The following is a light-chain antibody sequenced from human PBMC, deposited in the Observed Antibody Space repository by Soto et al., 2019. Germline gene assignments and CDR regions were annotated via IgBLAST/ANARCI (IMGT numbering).Light chain of an antibody. CDR3: QQRSNWPRLT. CDR1: QSVSNNY. CDR2: DAS. J-gene: IGKJ4*01. V-gene: IGKV3-11*01. Sequence: EIVLTQSPGTLSLSPGERATLSCRASQSVSNNYLAWYQQKPGQAPRLLIYDASNRAIGIPARFSGSGSGTDFTLTISSLQPEDFAVYFCQQRSNWPRLTFGGGTKVEI.